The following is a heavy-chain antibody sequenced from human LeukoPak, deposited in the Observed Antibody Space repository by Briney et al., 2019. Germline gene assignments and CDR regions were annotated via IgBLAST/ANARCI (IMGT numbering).Heavy chain of an antibody. CDR3: VRGYGDSGYYFDY. CDR1: GGSISSGGYS. CDR2: ICHSGST. J-gene: IGHJ4*02. Sequence: SETLSLTCAVSGGSISSGGYSWSWIRQPPGKGLEWIGYICHSGSTYYNPSLKSRVTISVDRSKNQFSLKLSSVTAADTAVYYCVRGYGDSGYYFDYWGQGTLVTVSS. V-gene: IGHV4-30-2*01. D-gene: IGHD4-17*01.